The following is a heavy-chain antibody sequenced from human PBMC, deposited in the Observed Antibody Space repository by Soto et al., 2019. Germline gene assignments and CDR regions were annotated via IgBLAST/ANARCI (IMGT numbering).Heavy chain of an antibody. Sequence: QVQLQESGPGLVKPSQTLSLTCTVSGGSISSGDYYWSWIRQPPGKGLEWIGYIYYSGSTYYNPSLKLRVTISVDTSKNQFSLKLSSVTAADTAVYYCARVGRYCISTSCYLRAYGMDVWGQGTTVTVSS. CDR2: IYYSGST. J-gene: IGHJ6*02. V-gene: IGHV4-30-4*01. CDR1: GGSISSGDYY. D-gene: IGHD2-2*01. CDR3: ARVGRYCISTSCYLRAYGMDV.